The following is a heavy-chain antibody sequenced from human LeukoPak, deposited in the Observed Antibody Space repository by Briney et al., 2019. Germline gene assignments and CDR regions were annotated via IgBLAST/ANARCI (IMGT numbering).Heavy chain of an antibody. V-gene: IGHV4-4*07. D-gene: IGHD1-1*01. J-gene: IGHJ4*02. Sequence: SETLSLTCTVSGGSIRSYYWSWIRQPARKGLEWIGRIYTSGSTNYNPSLKSRVTISVDTSKNQFSLKLNSVIATDAAVYYCASEGTTFSSFDYWGQGTLVTVSS. CDR1: GGSIRSYY. CDR2: IYTSGST. CDR3: ASEGTTFSSFDY.